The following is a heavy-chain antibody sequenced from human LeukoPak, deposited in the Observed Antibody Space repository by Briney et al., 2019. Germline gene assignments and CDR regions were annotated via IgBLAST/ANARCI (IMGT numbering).Heavy chain of an antibody. J-gene: IGHJ4*02. V-gene: IGHV3-30*02. CDR2: IRYDGTNT. CDR1: GFTFNSYG. CDR3: ARRPDYYGSGSYYDF. Sequence: GGSLRLSCAASGFTFNSYGMHWVRQAPGKGLEWVAFIRYDGTNTYYADSVKGRLTISRDNSKNTLYLQMNSLRAEDTAVYYCARRPDYYGSGSYYDFWGQGTLVTVSS. D-gene: IGHD3-10*01.